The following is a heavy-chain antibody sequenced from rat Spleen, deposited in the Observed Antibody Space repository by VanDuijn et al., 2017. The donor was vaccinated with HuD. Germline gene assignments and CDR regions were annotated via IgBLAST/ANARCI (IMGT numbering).Heavy chain of an antibody. V-gene: IGHV5-7*01. Sequence: EVQLVESGGGLVQPGRSMKLSCAASGFTFSNYDMAWVRQAPKKGLEWVATISYDGSSTNYRDSVKGRFTISRDNAKSTLYLQMDSLRSEDTATYYCARRGTYYGYNYGLDYWGQGVMVTVSS. D-gene: IGHD1-9*01. J-gene: IGHJ2*01. CDR3: ARRGTYYGYNYGLDY. CDR2: ISYDGSST. CDR1: GFTFSNYD.